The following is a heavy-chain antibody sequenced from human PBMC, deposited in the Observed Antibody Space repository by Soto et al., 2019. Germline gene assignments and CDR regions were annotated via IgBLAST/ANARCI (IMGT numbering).Heavy chain of an antibody. J-gene: IGHJ6*02. CDR1: GYSFTSYW. D-gene: IGHD2-2*01. CDR2: IYPGDSDT. CDR3: ARHVGVVVPAAMNYYYYGMDV. V-gene: IGHV5-51*01. Sequence: GESLKISCKGSGYSFTSYWIGWVRQMPGKGLEWMGIIYPGDSDTRYSPSFQGQVTISADKSISTAYLQWSSLKASDTAMYYCARHVGVVVPAAMNYYYYGMDVWGQGTTVTVSS.